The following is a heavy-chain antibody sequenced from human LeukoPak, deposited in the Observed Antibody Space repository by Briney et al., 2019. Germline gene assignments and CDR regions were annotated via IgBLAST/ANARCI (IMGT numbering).Heavy chain of an antibody. J-gene: IGHJ4*02. Sequence: SETLSLTCAVYGGSFSGYYWSWIRQPPGKGLEWIGEINHSGSTNYNPSLKSRVTISVDTSKNQFSLKLSSVTAADTAVYYCAALSRGGDCYWSQGTLVTVSS. CDR1: GGSFSGYY. V-gene: IGHV4-34*01. D-gene: IGHD2-21*02. CDR2: INHSGST. CDR3: AALSRGGDCY.